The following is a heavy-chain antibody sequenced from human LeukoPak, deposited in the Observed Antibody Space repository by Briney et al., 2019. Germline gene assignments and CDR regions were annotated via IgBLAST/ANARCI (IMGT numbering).Heavy chain of an antibody. V-gene: IGHV4-4*07. J-gene: IGHJ4*02. Sequence: SETLSLTCTVSGGSISSYYWSWTRQPAGKGLEWIGRIYNSGSTNYNTNYNPSLSSRVTMSVDTSKNQFSLKLNSVTAADTAVYFCARAIWYGSGTTAFDYWGQGTLVTVSS. CDR3: ARAIWYGSGTTAFDY. D-gene: IGHD3-10*01. CDR1: GGSISSYY. CDR2: IYNSGST.